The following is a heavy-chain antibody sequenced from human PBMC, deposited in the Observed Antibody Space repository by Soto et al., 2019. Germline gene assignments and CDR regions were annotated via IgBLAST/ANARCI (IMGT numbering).Heavy chain of an antibody. V-gene: IGHV3-30*18. CDR2: ISYDGSNK. J-gene: IGHJ3*02. CDR1: GFTFSSYG. Sequence: QVQLVESGGGVVQPGRSLRLSCAASGFTFSSYGMHWVRQAPGKGLEWGAVISYDGSNKYYADSVKGRFTISRDNSKNSLYLRMNSLRAEDTAVYYCAKGIFAVGNDAFDIWGQGTMVTVSS. CDR3: AKGIFAVGNDAFDI. D-gene: IGHD3-3*01.